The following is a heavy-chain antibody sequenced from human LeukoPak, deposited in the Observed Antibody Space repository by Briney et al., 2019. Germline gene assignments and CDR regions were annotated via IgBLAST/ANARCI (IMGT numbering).Heavy chain of an antibody. D-gene: IGHD4-17*01. CDR1: GFTFSSYE. CDR2: ISSSGSTI. V-gene: IGHV3-48*03. Sequence: GGSLRLSCAASGFTFSSYEMNWVRQAPGKGLEWVSYISSSGSTIYYADSVKGRFTISRDNAKKSLYLQLDSLRAEDTAVYYCASDRYYGPGGAALDIWGQGTMVTVSS. CDR3: ASDRYYGPGGAALDI. J-gene: IGHJ3*02.